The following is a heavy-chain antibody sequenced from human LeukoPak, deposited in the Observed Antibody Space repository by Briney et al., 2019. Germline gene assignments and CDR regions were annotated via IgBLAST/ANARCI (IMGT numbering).Heavy chain of an antibody. D-gene: IGHD3-3*01. CDR1: GYSISSGYY. V-gene: IGHV4-38-2*02. J-gene: IGHJ4*02. CDR3: ARALRDNYDFWSGYYGHYFDY. Sequence: SETLSLTCTVSGYSISSGYYWGWIRQPPGKGLEWIGSIYHSGSTYYNPSLKSRVTISVDTSKNQFSLKLSSVTAADTAVYYCARALRDNYDFWSGYYGHYFDYWGQGTLVTVSS. CDR2: IYHSGST.